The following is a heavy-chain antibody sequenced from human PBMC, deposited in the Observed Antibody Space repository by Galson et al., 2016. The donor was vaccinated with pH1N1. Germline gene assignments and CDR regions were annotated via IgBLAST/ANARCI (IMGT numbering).Heavy chain of an antibody. J-gene: IGHJ4*02. V-gene: IGHV3-30*04. CDR3: ARDSEYSGHEGFH. CDR2: ILYDGTNE. D-gene: IGHD5-12*01. Sequence: SLRLSCAASGFTFTSYAMHWVRQAPGKGLEWVAVILYDGTNEYYADSVKGRFTISRGETQSTVYLQMNSRRTEDTAAYYCARDSEYSGHEGFHWAQGTLVIVSS. CDR1: GFTFTSYA.